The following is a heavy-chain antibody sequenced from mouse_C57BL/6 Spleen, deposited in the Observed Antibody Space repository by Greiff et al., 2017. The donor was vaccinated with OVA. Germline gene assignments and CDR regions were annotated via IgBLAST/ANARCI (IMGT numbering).Heavy chain of an antibody. J-gene: IGHJ4*01. Sequence: VQLQQSGPELVKPGASVKISCKASGYSFTGYYMNWVKQSPEKSLEWIGEINPSTGGTTYNQKFKAKATLTVDKSSSTAYMQLKSLTSEDSAVYYCARSTYDGYAMDYWGQGTSVTVSS. CDR2: INPSTGGT. D-gene: IGHD2-3*01. V-gene: IGHV1-42*01. CDR3: ARSTYDGYAMDY. CDR1: GYSFTGYY.